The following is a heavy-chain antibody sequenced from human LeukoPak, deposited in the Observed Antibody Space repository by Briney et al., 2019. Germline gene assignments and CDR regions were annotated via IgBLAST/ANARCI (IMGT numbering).Heavy chain of an antibody. D-gene: IGHD3-3*01. CDR3: ATERLGIFEF. J-gene: IGHJ4*02. CDR1: TFTFSDDY. CDR2: ISPGSSYK. V-gene: IGHV3-11*05. Sequence: GGSLRLSCTASTFTFSDDYMGWIRQAPGKGPEWVSSISPGSSYKFCADSVEGRFTISRDDAKNSVYLQMNNLRVDDTAVYYCATERLGIFEFWGQGSLVTVSS.